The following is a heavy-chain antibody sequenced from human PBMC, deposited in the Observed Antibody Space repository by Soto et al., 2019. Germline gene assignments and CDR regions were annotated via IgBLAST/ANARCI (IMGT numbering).Heavy chain of an antibody. V-gene: IGHV4-4*07. J-gene: IGHJ6*02. Sequence: SETLSLTCTVSGGSISSYYWSWIRQPAGKGLEWIGRIYTSGSTNYNPSLKSRVTMSVDTSKNQFSLKLSSVTAADTAVYYCARGTITSYCSSTSCYYYYYGMDVWGQGTTVTVSS. D-gene: IGHD2-2*01. CDR3: ARGTITSYCSSTSCYYYYYGMDV. CDR1: GGSISSYY. CDR2: IYTSGST.